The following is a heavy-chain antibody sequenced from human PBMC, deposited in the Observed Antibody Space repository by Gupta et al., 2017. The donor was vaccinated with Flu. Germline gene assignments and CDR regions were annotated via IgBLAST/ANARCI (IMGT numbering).Heavy chain of an antibody. J-gene: IGHJ4*02. D-gene: IGHD1-26*01. Sequence: VQLVESGGGLVKPGGSMRLSCAASGFTFSSYSMNWVRQAPGKGLEWVSSISSSSSYIYYADSVNGRFTISRDNAKNSLYLQMNSLRSEDTAVYYCARDREGNYWGQGTLVTVSS. CDR1: GFTFSSYS. V-gene: IGHV3-21*02. CDR3: ARDREGNY. CDR2: ISSSSSYI.